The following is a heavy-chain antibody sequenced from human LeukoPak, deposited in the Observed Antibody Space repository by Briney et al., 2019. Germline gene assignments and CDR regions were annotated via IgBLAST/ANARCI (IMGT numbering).Heavy chain of an antibody. V-gene: IGHV3-23*01. CDR3: AKGEVGYCSSISCYYVY. D-gene: IGHD2-2*01. CDR2: ISGGGDIT. CDR1: GFTFSSYA. J-gene: IGHJ4*02. Sequence: GGSLRLSCATSGFTFSSYAMSWVRQAPGKGLQWVSVISGGGDITYYADSVKGRFTTSRDNSKNTLSLQMNSLRAEDTAVYYCAKGEVGYCSSISCYYVYWGQGTPVTVSS.